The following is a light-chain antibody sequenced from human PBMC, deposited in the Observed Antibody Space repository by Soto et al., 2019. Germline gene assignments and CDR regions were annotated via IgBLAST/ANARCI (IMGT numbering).Light chain of an antibody. J-gene: IGLJ2*01. Sequence: QSVLTQPPSASGTPGQRVTISCSGSSSNIGSNSANWYQQLPGTAPKLVMYITNQRPSGVPDRFSGSKSGTSASLAISDLQSEDEADYYCAAWDDTLNGPVVFGGGTKVTVL. CDR1: SSNIGSNS. V-gene: IGLV1-44*01. CDR2: ITN. CDR3: AAWDDTLNGPVV.